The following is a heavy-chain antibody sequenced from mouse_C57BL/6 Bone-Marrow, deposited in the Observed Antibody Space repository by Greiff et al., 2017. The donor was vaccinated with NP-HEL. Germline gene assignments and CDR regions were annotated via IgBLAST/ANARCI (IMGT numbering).Heavy chain of an antibody. CDR1: GYTFTDYN. Sequence: VQLKESGPELVKPGASVKIPCKASGYTFTDYNMDWVKQSHGKSLEWIGDINPNNGGTIYNQKFKGKATLPVDKSSSTAYMELRSLTSEDTAVYYCARGGGGPPYAMDYWGQGTSVTVSS. CDR3: ARGGGGPPYAMDY. CDR2: INPNNGGT. V-gene: IGHV1-18*01. J-gene: IGHJ4*01.